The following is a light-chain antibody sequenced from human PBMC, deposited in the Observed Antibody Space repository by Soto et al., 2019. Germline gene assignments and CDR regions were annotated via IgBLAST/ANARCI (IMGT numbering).Light chain of an antibody. V-gene: IGLV2-14*01. J-gene: IGLJ2*01. CDR1: SSDVGSYNF. Sequence: QSALTQPASVSGSPGQSITISCTGTSSDVGSYNFVSWYQHHAGTAPKLIIYQVTNRPSGVPDRFSASKSGDTASLTISGLQAEDEAIYYCSSYTGFSTDILFGGGTKLTVL. CDR3: SSYTGFSTDIL. CDR2: QVT.